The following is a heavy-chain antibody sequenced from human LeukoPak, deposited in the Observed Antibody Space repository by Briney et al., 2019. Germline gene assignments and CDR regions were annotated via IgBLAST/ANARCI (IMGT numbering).Heavy chain of an antibody. CDR1: GFTVSSNY. CDR3: ARVGDTAMVVDAFDI. V-gene: IGHV3-66*02. Sequence: GGSLRLSCAASGFTVSSNYMSWVRQAPGKGLEWVSVIYSGGSTYYADSVKGRFTISRDNSKNTPYLQMNSLRAEDTAVYYCARVGDTAMVVDAFDIWGQGTMVTVSS. CDR2: IYSGGST. D-gene: IGHD5-18*01. J-gene: IGHJ3*02.